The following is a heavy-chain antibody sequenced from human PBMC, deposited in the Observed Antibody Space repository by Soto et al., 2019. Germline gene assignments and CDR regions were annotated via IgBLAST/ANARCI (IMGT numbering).Heavy chain of an antibody. D-gene: IGHD3-9*01. CDR1: GYTFTDVY. Sequence: QVQLVQSGTEVKTPGASVTVSCKTSGYTFTDVYLHWLRQAPGQGLEWVGWINPKTGDTNSSEKFHGIVTRSRDTSVSTAYINPTSLTTDDTVMYFWATGTNRTTGWYHPWGQGTRITVSS. CDR2: INPKTGDT. J-gene: IGHJ5*02. V-gene: IGHV1-2*01. CDR3: ATGTNRTTGWYHP.